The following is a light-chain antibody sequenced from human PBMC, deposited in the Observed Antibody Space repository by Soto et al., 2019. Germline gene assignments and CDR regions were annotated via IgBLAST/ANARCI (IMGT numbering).Light chain of an antibody. CDR2: QAS. CDR3: QHYDVYPYT. CDR1: QSVGNW. Sequence: DIQMTQSPFTLSASVGDRVTITCRASQSVGNWLAWYQQKPGKVPKLLIFQASILETGVPSRFSGRGSGTEFTLSINSLQPDDFATYYCQHYDVYPYTFGQGTKLDIK. J-gene: IGKJ2*01. V-gene: IGKV1-5*03.